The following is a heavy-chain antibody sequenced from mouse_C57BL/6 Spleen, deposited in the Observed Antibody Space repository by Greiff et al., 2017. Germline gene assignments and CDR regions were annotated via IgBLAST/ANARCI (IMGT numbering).Heavy chain of an antibody. J-gene: IGHJ4*01. D-gene: IGHD2-5*01. CDR2: IYPGDGDT. CDR3: ARQYSNYQYYYAMDD. V-gene: IGHV1-82*01. Sequence: VKLQQSGPELVKPGASVKISCKASGYAFSSSWMNWVKQRPGKGLEWIGRIYPGDGDTNYNGKFKGKATLTADKSSSTAYMQLSSLTSEDSAVYFCARQYSNYQYYYAMDDWGQGTSVTVSS. CDR1: GYAFSSSW.